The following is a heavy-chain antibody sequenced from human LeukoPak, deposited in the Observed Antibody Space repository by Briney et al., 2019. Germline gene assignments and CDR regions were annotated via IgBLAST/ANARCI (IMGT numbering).Heavy chain of an antibody. CDR2: IYYSGGT. CDR3: ARSGRFWSGYYGDYYGMDV. J-gene: IGHJ6*02. D-gene: IGHD3-3*01. Sequence: SETLSLTCTVSGGSISSGGYYWSWIRQHPGKGLEWIGYIYYSGGTYYNPSLKSRVTISVDTSKNQFSLKLSSVTAADTAVYYCARSGRFWSGYYGDYYGMDVWGQGTTVTVSS. CDR1: GGSISSGGYY. V-gene: IGHV4-31*03.